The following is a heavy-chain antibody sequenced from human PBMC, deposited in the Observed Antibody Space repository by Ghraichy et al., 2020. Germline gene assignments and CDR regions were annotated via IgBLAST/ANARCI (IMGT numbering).Heavy chain of an antibody. CDR3: ARDGDYGGSFDY. D-gene: IGHD4-23*01. CDR1: GGTFSSYA. Sequence: SVKVSCKASGGTFSSYAISWVRQAPGQGLEWMGGIIPIFGTANYAQKFQGRVTITADESTSTAYMELSSLRSEDTAVYYCARDGDYGGSFDYWGQGTLVTVSS. CDR2: IIPIFGTA. V-gene: IGHV1-69*13. J-gene: IGHJ4*02.